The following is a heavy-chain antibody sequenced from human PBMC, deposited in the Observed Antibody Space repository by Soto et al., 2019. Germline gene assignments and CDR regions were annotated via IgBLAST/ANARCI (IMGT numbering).Heavy chain of an antibody. CDR3: ARRQDFGGPHYYYGMDV. V-gene: IGHV3-30*04. D-gene: IGHD3-3*01. CDR1: GFIINNYA. CDR2: ISYDGSNK. Sequence: QVQLVESGGGVVQPGRSLRVSCEASGFIINNYAMHWVRQTPGKGLEWVAVISYDGSNKYYADSVKGRFTISRDNSKNTLYIQMNTLRPDDSAVYYCARRQDFGGPHYYYGMDVWGQGTTVTVSS. J-gene: IGHJ6*02.